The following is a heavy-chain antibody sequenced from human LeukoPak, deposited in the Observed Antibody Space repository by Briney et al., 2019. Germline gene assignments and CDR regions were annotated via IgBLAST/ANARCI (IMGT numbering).Heavy chain of an antibody. CDR3: ARTPYHDSSGFDHFNY. CDR1: GYTFSNYG. J-gene: IGHJ4*02. D-gene: IGHD3-22*01. Sequence: GASVKVSCNASGYTFSNYGITWVRQAPGQRLEWMGWISAYSGNSNYARKFFDRLIMTVDSSTSTAYMELKSLRSDDMAVYYCARTPYHDSSGFDHFNYWGQGTLVTVSS. V-gene: IGHV1-18*03. CDR2: ISAYSGNS.